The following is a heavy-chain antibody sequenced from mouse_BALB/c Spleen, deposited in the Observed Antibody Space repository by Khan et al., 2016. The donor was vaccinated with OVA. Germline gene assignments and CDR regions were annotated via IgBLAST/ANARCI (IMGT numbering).Heavy chain of an antibody. V-gene: IGHV1-77*01. J-gene: IGHJ3*01. Sequence: QVQLKQSGPVLVKPGASVKMSCKVSGYTFTDYVISWVKQRTGQGLEWIGEIYPGSGSTYYNEKFKGKATLTADKSSNTVNMQVSSLTSEDSAVFFWARSYDGAWFAYWGQGTLVTVSA. D-gene: IGHD1-1*01. CDR2: IYPGSGST. CDR3: ARSYDGAWFAY. CDR1: GYTFTDYV.